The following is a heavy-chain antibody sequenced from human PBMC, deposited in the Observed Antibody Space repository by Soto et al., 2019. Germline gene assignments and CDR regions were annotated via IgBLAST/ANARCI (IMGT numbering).Heavy chain of an antibody. CDR1: GGSISSGDYY. CDR2: IYYSGST. D-gene: IGHD3-22*01. V-gene: IGHV4-30-4*01. CDR3: ARRVGYYYGMDV. J-gene: IGHJ6*02. Sequence: SETLSLTCTVSGGSISSGDYYWSWIRQPPGKGLEWIGYIYYSGSTYYNPSLKSRVTISVDTSKNQFSLKLSSVTAADTAVYYCARRVGYYYGMDVWGQGTTVTVSS.